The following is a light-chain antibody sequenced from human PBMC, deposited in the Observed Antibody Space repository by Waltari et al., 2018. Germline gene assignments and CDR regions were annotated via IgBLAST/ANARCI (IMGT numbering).Light chain of an antibody. V-gene: IGLV8-61*01. CDR2: STN. CDR3: VLYMGSGIHWV. J-gene: IGLJ3*02. CDR1: SGSVSTSYY. Sequence: QTVVTQEPSFSVSPGGTVTLTCGLSSGSVSTSYYPSWYQQTPGQAPRTLISSTNTRSSGVPDRFSGSILGNKAALTITGAQADDESDYYCVLYMGSGIHWVFGGGTKLTVL.